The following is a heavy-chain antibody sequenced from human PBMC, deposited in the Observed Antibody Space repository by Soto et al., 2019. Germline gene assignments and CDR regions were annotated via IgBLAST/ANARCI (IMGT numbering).Heavy chain of an antibody. J-gene: IGHJ5*02. V-gene: IGHV3-11*01. CDR1: GFTFSDYY. CDR2: ISSSGSTI. D-gene: IGHD6-13*01. Sequence: PGGSLRLSCAASGFTFSDYYMSWIRQAPGKGLEWVSYISSSGSTIYYADSVKGRFTISRDNAKNSLYLQMNSLRAEDTAVYYCARDSHPHNSSIWYLGCVVFWFDPWGQGTLVTVSS. CDR3: ARDSHPHNSSIWYLGCVVFWFDP.